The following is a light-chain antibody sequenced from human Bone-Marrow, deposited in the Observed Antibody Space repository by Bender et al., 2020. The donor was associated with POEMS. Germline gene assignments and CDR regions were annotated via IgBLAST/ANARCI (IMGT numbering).Light chain of an antibody. J-gene: IGLJ3*02. CDR3: NAYGVYNTSV. CDR2: DVS. V-gene: IGLV2-14*03. CDR1: SSDIGAYNS. Sequence: HSALTQPASVSESPGQSITISCTGLSSDIGAYNSVSWYQQHPGKAPKLIIFDVSDRPSGVSSRFSGYRSGNTASLTISGLQAEDEGEYYCNAYGVYNTSVVGGGTKLTVL.